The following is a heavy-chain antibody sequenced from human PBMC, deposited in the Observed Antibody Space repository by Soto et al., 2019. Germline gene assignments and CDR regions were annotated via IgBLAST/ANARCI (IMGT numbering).Heavy chain of an antibody. J-gene: IGHJ4*02. CDR3: AAPTRY. V-gene: IGHV4-59*01. CDR1: GGSISSYY. CDR2: IYDSGST. Sequence: QVQLQESGPGLVKPSETLSLTCTISGGSISSYYWSWIRQPPGKGLEWIGYIYDSGSTNYNPSLKSRVPRSLDTSKNQFSLKLTSVGAADTAVYYCAAPTRYWGQGTLVTVSS.